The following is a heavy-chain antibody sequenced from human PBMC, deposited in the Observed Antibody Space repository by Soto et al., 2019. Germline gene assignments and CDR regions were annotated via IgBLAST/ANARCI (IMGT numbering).Heavy chain of an antibody. CDR3: ARDSPSLAYCGGDCYSIDY. CDR1: GYSFTDYY. CDR2: INPNSGGT. D-gene: IGHD2-21*02. V-gene: IGHV1-2*02. Sequence: ASVKVSCKTSGYSFTDYYMHWLRHSPGQGLEWMGWINPNSGGTNYPRKFQGRVTMTRDTSLNTVYMDVTRLRSDDTAVYYCARDSPSLAYCGGDCYSIDYWGPGTLVTVSS. J-gene: IGHJ4*02.